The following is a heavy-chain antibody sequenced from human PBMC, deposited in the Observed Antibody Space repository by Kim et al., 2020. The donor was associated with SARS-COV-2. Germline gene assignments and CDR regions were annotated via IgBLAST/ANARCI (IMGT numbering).Heavy chain of an antibody. D-gene: IGHD3-16*01. Sequence: GGSLRLSCTASGFTFSSYAMTWVRQAPGKGLEWVSGISDSGGKTYYADSVKGRFTISRDNSKNTLYLQMNTVRAEDTALYYCAKARQRHVWGYLDNWGQG. V-gene: IGHV3-23*01. J-gene: IGHJ4*02. CDR2: ISDSGGKT. CDR1: GFTFSSYA. CDR3: AKARQRHVWGYLDN.